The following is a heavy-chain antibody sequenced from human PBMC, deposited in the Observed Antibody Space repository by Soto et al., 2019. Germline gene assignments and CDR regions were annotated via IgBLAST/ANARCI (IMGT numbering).Heavy chain of an antibody. J-gene: IGHJ6*02. D-gene: IGHD2-15*01. Sequence: ASVKVSCKASGYTFASYAMHWVRQAPGQRLEWMGWINAGNGNTKYSQKFQGRVTMTRDTSTSTAYMELRSLRSDDTAVYYCARGKCSGGSCYYYYGMDGWGQGTTVTVSS. CDR2: INAGNGNT. V-gene: IGHV1-3*01. CDR3: ARGKCSGGSCYYYYGMDG. CDR1: GYTFASYA.